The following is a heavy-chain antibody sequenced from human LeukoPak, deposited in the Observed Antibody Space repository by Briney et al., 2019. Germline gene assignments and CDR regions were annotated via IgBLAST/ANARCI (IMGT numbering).Heavy chain of an antibody. CDR3: ARLYYENWYFDL. D-gene: IGHD1-26*01. V-gene: IGHV4-39*01. CDR2: IYYSGST. Sequence: PSETLSLTCTVSGGSISSSSYYWGWIRQPPGKGLEWIGSIYYSGSTYYNPSLKSRVTTSVDTSKNQFSLKLSSVTAADTAVYYCARLYYENWYFDLWGRGTLVTVSS. J-gene: IGHJ2*01. CDR1: GGSISSSSYY.